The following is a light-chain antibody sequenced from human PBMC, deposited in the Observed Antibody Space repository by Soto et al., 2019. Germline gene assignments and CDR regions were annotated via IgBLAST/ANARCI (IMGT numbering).Light chain of an antibody. Sequence: QSVLTQPASVSGSPGQSITISCTGTSSDVGSYNFVSWYQQHPGKAPKLMIYEVSNRPSGVFNRFSGSKSGNTASLTISGLQAEDEADYYCCSYAGSSTSLVFGTGTKVTVL. V-gene: IGLV2-23*02. J-gene: IGLJ1*01. CDR3: CSYAGSSTSLV. CDR2: EVS. CDR1: SSDVGSYNF.